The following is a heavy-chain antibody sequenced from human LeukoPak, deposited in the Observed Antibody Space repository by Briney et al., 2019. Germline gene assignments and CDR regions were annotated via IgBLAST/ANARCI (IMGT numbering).Heavy chain of an antibody. Sequence: GGSLRLSCAASGFTFSDYWMHWVRQAPGKGLVWVSIINTDTRGTYYADSVKGQFTISRDNAKNTLYLQMNSLRAEDTAVYYCARAGAYHFDNWGQGTLVTVSS. CDR3: ARAGAYHFDN. D-gene: IGHD3-16*01. CDR2: INTDTRGT. V-gene: IGHV3-74*01. J-gene: IGHJ4*02. CDR1: GFTFSDYW.